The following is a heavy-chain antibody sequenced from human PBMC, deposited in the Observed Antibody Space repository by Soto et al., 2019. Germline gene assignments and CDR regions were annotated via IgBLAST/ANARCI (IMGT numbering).Heavy chain of an antibody. CDR3: ATGHRGLTGLPALITAPGSFDP. CDR1: GFTSDDYA. D-gene: IGHD3-22*01. V-gene: IGHV3-9*02. Sequence: PGGSLRLPCAASGFTSDDYAMHWVRQAPGKGLEWVSGISWNSGSIGYADSVKGRFAISRDNAKNSLYLQMNSLRAEDTALYYCATGHRGLTGLPALITAPGSFDPWGQGDQVTVSS. CDR2: ISWNSGSI. J-gene: IGHJ5*01.